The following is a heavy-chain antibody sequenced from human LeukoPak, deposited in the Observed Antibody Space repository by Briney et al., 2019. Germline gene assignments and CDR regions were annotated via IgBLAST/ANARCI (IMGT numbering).Heavy chain of an antibody. CDR3: ARGRPHGNDY. V-gene: IGHV3-74*01. D-gene: IGHD4-23*01. Sequence: GGSLRLSCAASGFTFSSYWMNWVRQAPGKGLVGVSRIASDGSSTTYADSVKGRFSISRDNAKNTLYPQMNSLRVEDTAVYYCARGRPHGNDYWGQGTLVTVSS. CDR1: GFTFSSYW. CDR2: IASDGSST. J-gene: IGHJ4*02.